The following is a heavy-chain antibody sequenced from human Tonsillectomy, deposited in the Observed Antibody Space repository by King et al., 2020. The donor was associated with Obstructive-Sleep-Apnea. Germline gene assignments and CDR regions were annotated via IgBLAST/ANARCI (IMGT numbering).Heavy chain of an antibody. D-gene: IGHD6-13*01. V-gene: IGHV3-48*01. CDR2: ISSSSITI. CDR3: SAHPGSNWFDY. CDR1: GFTFTSYS. J-gene: IGHJ4*02. Sequence: QLVQSGGGLVQPGGSLRLSCAASGFTFTSYSMNWVRQAPGKGLEWVSNISSSSITIFYADSVKGRFTISRDNAKNSLYLQMNSLRAEDTAVYYCSAHPGSNWFDYWGQGTLVTVSS.